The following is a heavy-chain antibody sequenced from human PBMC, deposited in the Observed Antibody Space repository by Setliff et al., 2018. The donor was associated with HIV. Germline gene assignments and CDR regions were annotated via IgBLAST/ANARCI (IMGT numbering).Heavy chain of an antibody. CDR2: INHNGNT. V-gene: IGHV4-34*01. D-gene: IGHD6-13*01. CDR1: GGSFSGYY. J-gene: IGHJ6*02. CDR3: ARTLAAAGPGYYYSYYGMDV. Sequence: PSETLSLTCAVYGGSFSGYYWSWIRQPPGKGLEWIGEINHNGNTNYNPSLKSRVTISVDKSKNQFSLKLNSVTAADTAVYYCARTLAAAGPGYYYSYYGMDVWGQGTTVTAP.